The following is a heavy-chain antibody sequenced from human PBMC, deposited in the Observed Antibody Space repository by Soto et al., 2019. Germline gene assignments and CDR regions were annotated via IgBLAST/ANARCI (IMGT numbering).Heavy chain of an antibody. CDR1: GFTFGDYA. J-gene: IGHJ3*02. D-gene: IGHD2-15*01. CDR3: TRNSLGYCSGGSCSNDAFDI. Sequence: GGSLRLSCTASGFTFGDYAMSWFRQAPGKGLEWVGFIRSKAYGGTTEYAASVKGRFTISRDDSNSNAYLQMNSMKTEDTAVYYCTRNSLGYCSGGSCSNDAFDIWGQGTMVTVSS. CDR2: IRSKAYGGTT. V-gene: IGHV3-49*03.